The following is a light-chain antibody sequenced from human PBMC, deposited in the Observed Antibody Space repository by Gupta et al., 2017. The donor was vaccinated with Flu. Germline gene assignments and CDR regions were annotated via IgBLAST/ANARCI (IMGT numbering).Light chain of an antibody. CDR3: QQSDSTRLT. CDR1: QSISSY. V-gene: IGKV1-39*01. J-gene: IGKJ4*01. CDR2: AAS. Sequence: PSSLSASVGDRVTITCRASQSISSYLNWYQQKPGKAPKLLIYAASSLQSGVPSRFSGSGSGTDFTLTISRLQPEDFATYYCQQSDSTRLTFGGGTKVEIK.